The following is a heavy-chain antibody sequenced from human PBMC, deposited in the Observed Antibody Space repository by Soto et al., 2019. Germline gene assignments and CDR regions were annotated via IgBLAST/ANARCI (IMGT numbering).Heavy chain of an antibody. CDR2: IYHSGST. Sequence: PSETLSLTCAVSGGSISSGGYSWSWIRQPPGKGLEWIGYIYHSGSTYYNPSLKSRVTISVDRSKNQFSLKLSSVTAADTAVYYCARAYYSSSSGWFAPWGQGTLVIVSS. CDR1: GGSISSGGYS. CDR3: ARAYYSSSSGWFAP. D-gene: IGHD6-6*01. V-gene: IGHV4-30-2*01. J-gene: IGHJ5*02.